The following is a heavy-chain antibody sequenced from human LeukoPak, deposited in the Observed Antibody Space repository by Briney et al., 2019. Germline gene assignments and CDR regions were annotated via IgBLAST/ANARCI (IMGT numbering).Heavy chain of an antibody. CDR2: IIPIFGTA. CDR3: ARDSMGHDYGDYGGDY. CDR1: GGTFSSFA. J-gene: IGHJ4*02. Sequence: ASVKVSCKASGGTFSSFAISWVRQAPGQGLEWMGGIIPIFGTANYAQKFQGRVTITADESTSTAYMELSSLRSEDTAVYYCARDSMGHDYGDYGGDYWGQGTLVTVSS. V-gene: IGHV1-69*13. D-gene: IGHD4-17*01.